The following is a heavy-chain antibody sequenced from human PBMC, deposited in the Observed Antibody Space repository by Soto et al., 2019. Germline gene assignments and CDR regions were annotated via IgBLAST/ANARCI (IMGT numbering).Heavy chain of an antibody. CDR2: ISYDGSNK. V-gene: IGHV3-30*18. CDR3: AKDNKAAAGSRGRSYGMDV. J-gene: IGHJ6*02. CDR1: GFTFSSYG. D-gene: IGHD6-13*01. Sequence: QVQLVESGGGVVQPGRSLRLSCAASGFTFSSYGMHWVRQAPGKGLEWVAVISYDGSNKYYADSVKGRFTISRDNSKNTLYLQMNSLRAEDTAVYYCAKDNKAAAGSRGRSYGMDVWGQGTTVTVSS.